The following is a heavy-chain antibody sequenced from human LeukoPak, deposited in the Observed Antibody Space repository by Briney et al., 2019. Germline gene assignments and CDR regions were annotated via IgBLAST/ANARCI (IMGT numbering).Heavy chain of an antibody. V-gene: IGHV3-30*18. Sequence: GGSLRLSCAASGFTFSSYGMHWVRQAPGKGLEWVAVISYDGGNKYYADSAKGRFTISRDNSKNTLYLQMNSLRAEDTAVYYCAKGAYDYVWGSLIDCWGQGTLVTVSS. CDR2: ISYDGGNK. J-gene: IGHJ4*02. D-gene: IGHD3-16*01. CDR1: GFTFSSYG. CDR3: AKGAYDYVWGSLIDC.